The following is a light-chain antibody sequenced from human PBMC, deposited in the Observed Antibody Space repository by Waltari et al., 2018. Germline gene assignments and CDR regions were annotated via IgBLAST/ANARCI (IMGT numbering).Light chain of an antibody. CDR3: QMGQT. CDR1: QDISSY. J-gene: IGKJ1*01. Sequence: DPQLTQSPSSLSESAGDRVTITCRASQDISSYLAWYQQKPGKVPKLLIYHASTLQSGVPSRFSGSGSGTDFTLTISSLQPEDVATYYCQMGQTFGQGTKVEIK. CDR2: HAS. V-gene: IGKV1-27*01.